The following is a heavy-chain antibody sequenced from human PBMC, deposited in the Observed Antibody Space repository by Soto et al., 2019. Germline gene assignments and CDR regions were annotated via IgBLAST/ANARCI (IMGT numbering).Heavy chain of an antibody. CDR1: GFTVSSNY. J-gene: IGHJ3*02. Sequence: EVHLVETGGGLIQPGGSLRLSCTASGFTVSSNYMSWFRQAPGKGLEWVSVIYSDDNTYYADSVKGRFTISRDKSKNTLYLRMNSLRAEDTAVYYCARKSSAFDIWGQGTKVTVSS. V-gene: IGHV3-53*02. CDR3: ARKSSAFDI. CDR2: IYSDDNT. D-gene: IGHD3-10*01.